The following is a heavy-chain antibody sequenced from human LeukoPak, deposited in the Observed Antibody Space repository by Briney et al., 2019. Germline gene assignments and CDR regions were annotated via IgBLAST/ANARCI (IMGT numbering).Heavy chain of an antibody. D-gene: IGHD3-10*01. J-gene: IGHJ4*02. CDR2: IKQDGSEK. CDR3: ARGETMVNFDY. Sequence: GGSLRLSCAASGFTFSSHWMSWVRQAPGKGLEWVANIKQDGSEKYYVDSVKGRFTISRDNAKNSLYLQMNSLRAEDTAVYYCARGETMVNFDYWGQGTLVTVSS. V-gene: IGHV3-7*01. CDR1: GFTFSSHW.